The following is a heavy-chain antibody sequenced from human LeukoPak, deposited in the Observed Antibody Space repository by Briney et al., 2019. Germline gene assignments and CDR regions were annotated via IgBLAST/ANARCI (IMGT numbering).Heavy chain of an antibody. Sequence: PGGSLRLSCEASGFTFDNYAMSWVRQAPGKGLEWVSAISNSGVSTHYADSVKGRFTISRDNSKNTLFLHMNTLRADDMAVYYCAKDQGIEVAATGFDPWGQGTLVTVSS. CDR1: GFTFDNYA. CDR3: AKDQGIEVAATGFDP. V-gene: IGHV3-23*01. CDR2: ISNSGVST. J-gene: IGHJ5*02. D-gene: IGHD6-19*01.